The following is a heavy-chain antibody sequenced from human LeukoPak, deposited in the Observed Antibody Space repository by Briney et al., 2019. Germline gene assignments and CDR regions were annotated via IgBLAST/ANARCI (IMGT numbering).Heavy chain of an antibody. D-gene: IGHD3-3*01. CDR1: GFTFSSYW. CDR2: IIGDGSST. CDR3: ARGGSGNYYTT. V-gene: IGHV3-74*01. J-gene: IGHJ5*02. Sequence: GGSLRLSCAASGFTFSSYWMFWVRQAPGKGLLWVSRIIGDGSSTSYAESVKGRFTISRDNAKNTLYLQMNSLRAEDTAVYYCARGGSGNYYTTWGQGTLVTVSS.